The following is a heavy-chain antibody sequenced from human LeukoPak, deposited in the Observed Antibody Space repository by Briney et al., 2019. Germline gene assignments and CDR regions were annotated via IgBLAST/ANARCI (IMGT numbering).Heavy chain of an antibody. J-gene: IGHJ4*02. CDR3: ARHGYSSGWYYFDY. Sequence: GGSLRLSCAASAFTFSDYYMSWIRQAPGKGLEWVSYISNGGTTIYYADSVKGRFTISRDNAKNSLYLQMNSLRAEDTAVYYCARHGYSSGWYYFDYWGQGTLVTASS. D-gene: IGHD6-19*01. CDR2: ISNGGTTI. CDR1: AFTFSDYY. V-gene: IGHV3-11*01.